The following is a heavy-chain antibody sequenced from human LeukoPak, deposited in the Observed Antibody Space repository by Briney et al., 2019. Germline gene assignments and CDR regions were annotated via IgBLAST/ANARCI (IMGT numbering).Heavy chain of an antibody. CDR1: GFTFSSYG. J-gene: IGHJ5*02. D-gene: IGHD2-2*01. CDR2: ISYDGSNK. V-gene: IGHV3-30*18. CDR3: AKVSVGYCSSTSCYELDP. Sequence: SGGSLRLSCAASGFTFSSYGMHWVRQAPGKGLEWVAVISYDGSNKYYADSVKGRFTVSRDNSKNTLYLQMNSLRAEDTAVYYCAKVSVGYCSSTSCYELDPWGQGTLVTVSS.